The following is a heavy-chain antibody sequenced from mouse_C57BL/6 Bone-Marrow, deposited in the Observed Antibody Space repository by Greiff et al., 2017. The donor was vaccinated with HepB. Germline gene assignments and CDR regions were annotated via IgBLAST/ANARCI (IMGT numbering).Heavy chain of an antibody. CDR3: AREGTYSYYFDY. D-gene: IGHD2-14*01. Sequence: QVQLKQPGAELVMPGASVKLSCKASGYTFTSYWMHWVKQRPGHGLEWIGEIDPSDSYTNYNQKFKGKSTLTVDKSSSTAYMQLSSLTSEDSAVYYCAREGTYSYYFDYWGQGTTLTVSS. CDR1: GYTFTSYW. V-gene: IGHV1-69*01. J-gene: IGHJ2*01. CDR2: IDPSDSYT.